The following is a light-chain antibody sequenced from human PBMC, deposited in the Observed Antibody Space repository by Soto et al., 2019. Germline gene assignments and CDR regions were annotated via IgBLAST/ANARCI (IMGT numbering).Light chain of an antibody. CDR3: QQGYSSPLT. V-gene: IGKV1-39*01. Sequence: IQMTQSPSSLSASVGDRVTIACRASQSVGTYLSWYQQKEGKAPKLLINVASTLQSGVPSRFSGSASGTDFSLTISSLQPEDFATYYCQQGYSSPLTFGQGTKVDIK. J-gene: IGKJ1*01. CDR2: VAS. CDR1: QSVGTY.